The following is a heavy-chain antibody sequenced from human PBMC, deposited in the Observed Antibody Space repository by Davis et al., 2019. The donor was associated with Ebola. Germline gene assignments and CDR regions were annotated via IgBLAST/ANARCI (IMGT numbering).Heavy chain of an antibody. J-gene: IGHJ4*02. V-gene: IGHV5-51*01. D-gene: IGHD6-13*01. CDR2: IYPRDSDI. CDR3: ARQEALYGSIDN. Sequence: GESLKISCKGSGYSFNTYWIAWVRQMPGKGVEWMGIIYPRDSDIRSRPSFEGQVTISVDRSISTAYLQWISLKASDSAMYYCARQEALYGSIDNWGQGTLVTVSS. CDR1: GYSFNTYW.